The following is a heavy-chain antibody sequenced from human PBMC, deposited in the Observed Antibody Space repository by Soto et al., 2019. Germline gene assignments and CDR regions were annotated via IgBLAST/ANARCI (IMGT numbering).Heavy chain of an antibody. Sequence: QVQLVESGGGVVQPGRSLRLSCAASGFTFSSYGMHWVRQAPGKGLEWVAVIWYDGSNKYYADSVKGRFTISRDNSKNTLYLQMNSLRAENTAVYYCEIDHQYYYDSSGYDGYFDYWGQGTLVTVSS. V-gene: IGHV3-33*01. CDR2: IWYDGSNK. J-gene: IGHJ4*02. D-gene: IGHD3-22*01. CDR1: GFTFSSYG. CDR3: EIDHQYYYDSSGYDGYFDY.